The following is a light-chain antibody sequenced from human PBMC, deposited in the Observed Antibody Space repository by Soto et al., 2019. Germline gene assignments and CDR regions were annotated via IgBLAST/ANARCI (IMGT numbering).Light chain of an antibody. CDR2: DGT. V-gene: IGLV2-23*01. CDR3: CSFAGSRNLI. J-gene: IGLJ2*01. CDR1: SSDIGTYNL. Sequence: QSALTQPASVSGSPGQSITISCTGTSSDIGTYNLVSWYQQHPGKAPTLMIFDGTKRPSGISDRFSGSRSGNTASLTISGLQAEDEAGYYCCSFAGSRNLIFGGGTKLTVL.